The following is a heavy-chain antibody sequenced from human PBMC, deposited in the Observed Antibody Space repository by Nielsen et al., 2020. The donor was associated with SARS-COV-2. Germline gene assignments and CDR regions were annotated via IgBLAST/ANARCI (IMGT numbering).Heavy chain of an antibody. Sequence: WIRQPPGKGLEWVGRIKSKTDGGTTDYAAPVKGRFTISRDDSKNTLYLQMNSLKTEDTAVYYCTILWFGETSYYYYGMDVWGQGTTVTVSS. CDR2: IKSKTDGGTT. D-gene: IGHD3-10*01. V-gene: IGHV3-15*01. J-gene: IGHJ6*02. CDR3: TILWFGETSYYYYGMDV.